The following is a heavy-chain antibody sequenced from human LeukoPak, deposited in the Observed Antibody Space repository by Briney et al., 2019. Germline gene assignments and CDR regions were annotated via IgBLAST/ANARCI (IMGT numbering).Heavy chain of an antibody. CDR2: IYYSGST. CDR1: GGSISSGGYY. Sequence: PSETLSLTCTVSGGSISSGGYYWSWIRQHPGKGLEWIGYIYYSGSTYYNPSLKSRVTISVDTSKNQFSLKLSSVTAADTAVYYCARGEGSPNWFDPWGQGTLSPSPQ. V-gene: IGHV4-31*03. J-gene: IGHJ5*02. CDR3: ARGEGSPNWFDP.